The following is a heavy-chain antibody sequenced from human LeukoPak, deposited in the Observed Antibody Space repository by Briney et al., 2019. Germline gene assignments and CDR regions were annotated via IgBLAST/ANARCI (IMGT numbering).Heavy chain of an antibody. V-gene: IGHV3-48*03. CDR1: GFDFNNYE. Sequence: PGGSLRLSCAASGFDFNNYEMNWVRQAPGKGLEWISLISFSGSTIYYADSVKGRFTISRDNAKNSLYLQVNSLRVEDTAVYYCAKDRLGAMMYFDFWGQGTLVTVSS. D-gene: IGHD1-26*01. J-gene: IGHJ4*02. CDR2: ISFSGSTI. CDR3: AKDRLGAMMYFDF.